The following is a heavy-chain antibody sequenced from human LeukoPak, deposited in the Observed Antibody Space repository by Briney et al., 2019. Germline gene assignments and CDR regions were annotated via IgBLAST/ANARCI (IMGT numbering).Heavy chain of an antibody. D-gene: IGHD1-1*01. V-gene: IGHV1-46*01. CDR2: INPSGGST. CDR3: ARPSLSRNELDY. Sequence: GASVKVSCKASGYTFTSYYMHWVRQAPGQGLEWMGIINPSGGSTSYAQKFQGRVTMTRDMSTSTVYMELSSLRSEDTAVYYCARPSLSRNELDYWGQGTLVTVSS. CDR1: GYTFTSYY. J-gene: IGHJ4*02.